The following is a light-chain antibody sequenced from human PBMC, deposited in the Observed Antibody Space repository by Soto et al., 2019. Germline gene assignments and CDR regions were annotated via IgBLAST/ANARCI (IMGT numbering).Light chain of an antibody. J-gene: IGLJ1*01. CDR2: DVS. Sequence: HSVLTQPASVSGSPGQSITISCTGTSSDIGAYNYVSWYQQHPGKAPKLMIYDVSNRPSGVSNRFSGSKSGNTASLTVSGLQAEDEADYYCSSYTKTITYVFGTGTKVTVL. V-gene: IGLV2-14*01. CDR1: SSDIGAYNY. CDR3: SSYTKTITYV.